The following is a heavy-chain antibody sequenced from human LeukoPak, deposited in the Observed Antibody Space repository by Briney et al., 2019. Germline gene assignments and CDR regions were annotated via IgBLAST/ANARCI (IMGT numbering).Heavy chain of an antibody. CDR1: GGTFSSYA. CDR2: IIPIFGTA. Sequence: SVKVSCKASGGTFSSYAISWVRQAPGQGLEWMGGIIPIFGTANYAQKFQGRVTITTDESTSTAYMELSSLRSEDTAVYYCARGADNLYGMDVWGQGTTVTASS. J-gene: IGHJ6*02. V-gene: IGHV1-69*05. D-gene: IGHD1-14*01. CDR3: ARGADNLYGMDV.